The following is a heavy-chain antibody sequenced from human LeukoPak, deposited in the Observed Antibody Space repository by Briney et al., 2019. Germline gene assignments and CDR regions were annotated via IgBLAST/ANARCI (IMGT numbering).Heavy chain of an antibody. CDR2: IYYSGST. Sequence: SETLSLTCTVSGGSISSYYWSWIRQPPGKGREWIGNIYYSGSTNYNPSLKSRVTISVDTSKNQFSLKLSSVTAADTAVYYCTRGSIAYYYMDVWGKGTTVTISS. J-gene: IGHJ6*03. CDR3: TRGSIAYYYMDV. D-gene: IGHD3-22*01. V-gene: IGHV4-59*01. CDR1: GGSISSYY.